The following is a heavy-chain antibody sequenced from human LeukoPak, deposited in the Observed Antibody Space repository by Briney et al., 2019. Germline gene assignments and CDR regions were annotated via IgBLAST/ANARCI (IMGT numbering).Heavy chain of an antibody. D-gene: IGHD2-2*03. Sequence: SETLSLTCAVYGGSFSGYYWSWIRQPPGKGLEWIGEINHSGSTNYNPSLKSRVTISVDTSKNQFSLKLSSVTAADTAVYYCAIPGYCSSTSCLYYFDYWGQGTLVTVSS. CDR3: AIPGYCSSTSCLYYFDY. V-gene: IGHV4-34*01. CDR1: GGSFSGYY. CDR2: INHSGST. J-gene: IGHJ4*02.